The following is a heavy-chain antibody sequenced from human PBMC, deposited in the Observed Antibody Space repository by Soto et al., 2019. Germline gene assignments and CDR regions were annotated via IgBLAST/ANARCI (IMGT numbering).Heavy chain of an antibody. D-gene: IGHD2-15*01. CDR2: ISYDGSNK. CDR3: AKETYSGPLDY. CDR1: GFTFSSYG. V-gene: IGHV3-30*18. J-gene: IGHJ4*02. Sequence: QVQLVESGGGVVQPGRSLRLSCAASGFTFSSYGMHWVRQAPGKGLEWVAVISYDGSNKYYADSVKGRFTIPRDNSKNTLYLQMNSLRAEDPAVYYCAKETYSGPLDYWGQGTLVTVSS.